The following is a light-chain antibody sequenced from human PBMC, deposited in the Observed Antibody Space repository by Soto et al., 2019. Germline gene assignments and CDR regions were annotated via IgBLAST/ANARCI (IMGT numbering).Light chain of an antibody. CDR2: GAS. V-gene: IGKV3-15*01. CDR1: QSVSTY. CDR3: QQYNNWPPLT. Sequence: EIVLTQSPATLSLSPGERATLSCRASQSVSTYLAWYQQRPGQAPRLLIYGASTRATGIPARFSGSGSGTEFTLTISSLQSEDFEIYYCQQYNNWPPLTFGGGTKVDIK. J-gene: IGKJ4*01.